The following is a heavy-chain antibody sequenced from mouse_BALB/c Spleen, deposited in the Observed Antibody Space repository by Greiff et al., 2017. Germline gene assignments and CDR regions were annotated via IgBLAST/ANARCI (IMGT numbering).Heavy chain of an antibody. Sequence: QVQLQQPGAELVKPGASVKLSCKASGYTFTSYYMYWVKQRPGQGLEWIGGINPSNGGTNFNEKFKSKATLTVDKSSSTAYMQLSSLASGDSAVYDSTRFDYWGQGTTVTVSA. CDR2: INPSNGGT. CDR3: TRFDY. CDR1: GYTFTSYY. J-gene: IGHJ2*01. V-gene: IGHV1S81*02.